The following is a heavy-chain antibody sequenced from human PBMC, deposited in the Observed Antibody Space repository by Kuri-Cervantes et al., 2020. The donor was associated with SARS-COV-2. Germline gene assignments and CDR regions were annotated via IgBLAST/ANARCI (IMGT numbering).Heavy chain of an antibody. V-gene: IGHV3-15*01. CDR3: TTDPWYSSSWYCLWY. D-gene: IGHD6-13*01. CDR2: IKSTTDGGTT. Sequence: GGSLRLSCAASGFTFSNAWRSWVRQAPGKGLEWVGRIKSTTDGGTTDYAAPVKGRFTISRDDLKNTLYLQMNSLKTADTAVYYCTTDPWYSSSWYCLWYWGQGTLVTVSS. J-gene: IGHJ4*02. CDR1: GFTFSNAW.